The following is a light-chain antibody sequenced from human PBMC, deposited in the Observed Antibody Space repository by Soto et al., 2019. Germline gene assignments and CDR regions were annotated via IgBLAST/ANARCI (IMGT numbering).Light chain of an antibody. CDR1: QSVSSN. Sequence: EIVMTQSPATLAVSPGARATLSCRASQSVSSNLAWYQQKPGPAPRLLIYGASTSATGIPARFRGSGSGTEFTLTNSSLQAEDFAFYYCQQYNNWLPTFGQGTKVEIK. J-gene: IGKJ1*01. CDR3: QQYNNWLPT. V-gene: IGKV3-15*01. CDR2: GAS.